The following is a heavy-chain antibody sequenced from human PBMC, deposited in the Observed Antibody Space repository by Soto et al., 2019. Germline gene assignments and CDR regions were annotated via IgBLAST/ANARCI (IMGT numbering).Heavy chain of an antibody. D-gene: IGHD2-15*01. CDR3: ARASLYCSGGNCFPYYFDY. Sequence: ASVKVSCKASGYTFTSYDFGWVRQAPGQGLQWMGWISVYTGDTKYTQSLHGRVTMTTDTSTTTAYMELRSLRSDDTAVYYCARASLYCSGGNCFPYYFDYWGQGTLVTVSS. CDR1: GYTFTSYD. V-gene: IGHV1-18*04. CDR2: ISVYTGDT. J-gene: IGHJ4*02.